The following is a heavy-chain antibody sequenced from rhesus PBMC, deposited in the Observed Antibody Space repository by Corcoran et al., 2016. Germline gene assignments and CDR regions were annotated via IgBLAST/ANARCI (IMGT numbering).Heavy chain of an antibody. D-gene: IGHD3-3*01. V-gene: IGHV4-122*02. CDR1: GYSISSGYG. Sequence: QPQLQESGQGLVKPSETLSLTCAVSGYSISSGYGWSWISQPPGKGLECIGYISYSGSTCHNPSLKSRVTISRDTSKSQFSLELGSVTAADTAVYYCARDPMRFWTGSYYFDYWGQGVLVTVSS. J-gene: IGHJ4*01. CDR2: ISYSGST. CDR3: ARDPMRFWTGSYYFDY.